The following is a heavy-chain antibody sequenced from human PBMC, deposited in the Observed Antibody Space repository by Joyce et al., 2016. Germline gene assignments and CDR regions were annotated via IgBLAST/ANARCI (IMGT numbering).Heavy chain of an antibody. CDR1: GFSLSTRGVG. J-gene: IGHJ4*02. D-gene: IGHD5-12*01. Sequence: QITLKESGPTLVKPTQTLTLTCAFSGFSLSTRGVGVGWIRQPPGKALEWLALIYWDDAKRYSPSLKSRLTITKDTSRNQVVLTMTNMDPVDTSTYYCAHRPNSGYDPSAFDFWGQGTLVTVSS. CDR3: AHRPNSGYDPSAFDF. CDR2: IYWDDAK. V-gene: IGHV2-5*02.